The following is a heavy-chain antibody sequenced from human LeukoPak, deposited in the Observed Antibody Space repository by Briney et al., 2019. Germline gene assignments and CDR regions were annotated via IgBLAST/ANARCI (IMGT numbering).Heavy chain of an antibody. CDR3: ARDLQQQLANWFDP. J-gene: IGHJ5*02. Sequence: PSETLSLTCSVSDDSIKNYYWNWIRQPPGKGLEWIGYTHHSGSTDCNPSLKSRVTTSVDTSKNQFSLKLSSVTAADTAVYYCARDLQQQLANWFDPWGQGTLVTVSS. V-gene: IGHV4-59*12. CDR1: DDSIKNYY. CDR2: THHSGST. D-gene: IGHD6-13*01.